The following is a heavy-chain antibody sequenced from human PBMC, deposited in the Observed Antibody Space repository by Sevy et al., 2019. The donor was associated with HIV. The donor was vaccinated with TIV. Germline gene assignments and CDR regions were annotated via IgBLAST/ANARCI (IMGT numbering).Heavy chain of an antibody. CDR3: ARANSGYYPSRGYFVY. CDR2: IDAGNGNT. D-gene: IGHD5-12*01. V-gene: IGHV1-3*01. Sequence: ASVKVSCKASGYTFTSYAFHWVRQAPGQGLEWMGWIDAGNGNTKYSQKFQGRVTLTRETSASTAYMELSSLRSEDTGVYYCARANSGYYPSRGYFVYWGQGTLVTVSS. CDR1: GYTFTSYA. J-gene: IGHJ4*02.